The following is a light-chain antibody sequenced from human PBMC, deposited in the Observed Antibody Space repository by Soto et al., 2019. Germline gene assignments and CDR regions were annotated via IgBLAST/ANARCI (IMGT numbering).Light chain of an antibody. V-gene: IGKV3-20*01. J-gene: IGKJ1*01. Sequence: EIVLTQSPATLSLSPGERATLSCRASQSVSIYLAWYQQKPGQAPRLLIYGAFKRATGIPDRFSGSGSGTDFTLTISRMEPEDFAVYCCQQYGSSPRTFGQGTKVDIK. CDR1: QSVSIY. CDR3: QQYGSSPRT. CDR2: GAF.